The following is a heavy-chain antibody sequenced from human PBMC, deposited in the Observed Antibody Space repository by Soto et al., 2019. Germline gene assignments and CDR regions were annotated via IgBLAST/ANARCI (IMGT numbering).Heavy chain of an antibody. CDR3: ARRFYGPIDY. Sequence: PSETLSLTCTVSGGSVSSNSYSWGWVRQSPGKGLEWIGTIYSNDNTHYNPSLLSRVSISVDTSKNQFSLKLSSVTAADTAVYYCARRFYGPIDYWGQGTLVTVSS. CDR2: IYSNDNT. CDR1: GGSVSSNSYS. V-gene: IGHV4-39*07. D-gene: IGHD3-3*01. J-gene: IGHJ4*02.